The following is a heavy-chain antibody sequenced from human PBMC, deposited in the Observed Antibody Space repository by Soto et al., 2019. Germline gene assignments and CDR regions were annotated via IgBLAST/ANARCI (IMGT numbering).Heavy chain of an antibody. CDR2: ISYDGSNK. Sequence: QPGGSLRLSCAGSGFTFSSYALHWVRQAPGKGLEWVAVISYDGSNKYYADSVKGRFTISRDNSKNTLYLQMNSLRAEDTAVYYCASSARGGYYYGMDVWGQGTTVTVSS. D-gene: IGHD2-15*01. V-gene: IGHV3-30-3*01. J-gene: IGHJ6*02. CDR1: GFTFSSYA. CDR3: ASSARGGYYYGMDV.